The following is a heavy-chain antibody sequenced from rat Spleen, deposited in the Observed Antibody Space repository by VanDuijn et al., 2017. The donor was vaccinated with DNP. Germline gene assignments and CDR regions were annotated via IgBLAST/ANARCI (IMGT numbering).Heavy chain of an antibody. CDR1: GFTFSDYN. CDR2: ISDDSGTT. J-gene: IGHJ3*01. D-gene: IGHD1-1*01. CDR3: ASKVFPYYSGSNWFAY. Sequence: EVQLVESGGGPVQPGRSLKLSCIASGFTFSDYNMAWVRQAPTKGLEWVASISDDSGTTYYRDSVKGRFTISRDNAESSLYLQMDSLRSEDTATYYCASKVFPYYSGSNWFAYWGQGTLVTVSS. V-gene: IGHV5-20*01.